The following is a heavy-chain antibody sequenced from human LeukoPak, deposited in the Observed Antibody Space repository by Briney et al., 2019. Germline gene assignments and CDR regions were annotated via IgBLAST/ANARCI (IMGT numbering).Heavy chain of an antibody. J-gene: IGHJ4*02. CDR3: ARETTPRYDSSGYRPPLFDY. CDR1: GYTFTSYG. CDR2: ISAYNGNV. V-gene: IGHV1-18*01. D-gene: IGHD3-22*01. Sequence: ASVKVSRKSSGYTFTSYGISWVRQAPGQGLEWMGWISAYNGNVNYAQKLQGRVTMTTDTSTSTAYMELRSLRSDDTAAYYCARETTPRYDSSGYRPPLFDYWGQGTLVTVSS.